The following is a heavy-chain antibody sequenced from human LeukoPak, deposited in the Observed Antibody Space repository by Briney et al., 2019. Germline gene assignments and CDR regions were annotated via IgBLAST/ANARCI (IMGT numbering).Heavy chain of an antibody. D-gene: IGHD3-10*01. CDR1: GFTFSSYG. CDR2: IRYDGSNK. CDR3: AKLADYYGSGSYRTSDY. J-gene: IGHJ4*02. V-gene: IGHV3-30*02. Sequence: GGSLRLSCAASGFTFSSYGMHWVRQAPGEGLEWVAFIRYDGSNKYYADSVKGRFTISRDNSKNTLYLQMNSLRAEDTAVYYCAKLADYYGSGSYRTSDYWGQGTLVTVSS.